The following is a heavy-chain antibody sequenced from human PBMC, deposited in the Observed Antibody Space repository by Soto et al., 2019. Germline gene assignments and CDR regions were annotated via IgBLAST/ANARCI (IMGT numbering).Heavy chain of an antibody. CDR1: GGSISSYY. CDR2: IYYSGST. Sequence: SETLSLTCTVSGGSISSYYWSWIRQPPGKGLEWIGYIYYSGSTNYNPSLKSRVTISVDTSKNQFSLKLSSVTAADTAVYYCARAMAAVATGGRFDPWGQGTLVTLS. D-gene: IGHD6-19*01. J-gene: IGHJ5*02. V-gene: IGHV4-59*01. CDR3: ARAMAAVATGGRFDP.